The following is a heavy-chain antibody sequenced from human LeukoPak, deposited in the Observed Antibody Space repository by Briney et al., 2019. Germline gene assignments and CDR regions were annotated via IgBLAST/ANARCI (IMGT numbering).Heavy chain of an antibody. CDR1: AGSISSGCYS. CDR3: ARSTVTGNPGYFQH. D-gene: IGHD4-17*01. Sequence: SETLSLTCAVAAGSISSGCYSWSWIRQPPGKGLEWIGYIHHSGSTYYNPSLKSRVTISVDRSKNPFSLKLSSVTAADTAVYYCARSTVTGNPGYFQHWGQGTLVTVSS. J-gene: IGHJ1*01. V-gene: IGHV4-30-2*01. CDR2: IHHSGST.